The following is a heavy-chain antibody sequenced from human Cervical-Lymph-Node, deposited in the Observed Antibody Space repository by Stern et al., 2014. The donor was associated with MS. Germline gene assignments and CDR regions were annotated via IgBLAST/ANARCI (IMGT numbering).Heavy chain of an antibody. CDR1: GDSISNDNW. J-gene: IGHJ4*02. CDR2: VYHTGSA. D-gene: IGHD2-2*01. V-gene: IGHV4-4*02. CDR3: ARDQGFQLMNS. Sequence: VQLVESGPGLVRPSGTLSLTCAVSGDSISNDNWGSWVRQPPGKGLDWIGEVYHTGSANYDPSLKSRVTISVDKSKNQFSLRLTSMTAADTAVYYCARDQGFQLMNSWGQGTLVIVSS.